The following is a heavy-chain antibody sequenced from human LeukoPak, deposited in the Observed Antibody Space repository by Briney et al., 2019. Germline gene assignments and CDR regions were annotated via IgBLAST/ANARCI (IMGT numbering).Heavy chain of an antibody. J-gene: IGHJ3*02. CDR3: ARGAAYDSTDTGAFDI. D-gene: IGHD3-22*01. CDR2: IYYSGST. V-gene: IGHV4-59*01. CDR1: GGSISSYY. Sequence: SETLSLTCTVSGGSISSYYWSWIRQPSGKGLEWIGYIYYSGSTNYNPSLKSRVTISVDTSKNQFSLKLSSVTAADTAVYYCARGAAYDSTDTGAFDIWGQGTMVTVSS.